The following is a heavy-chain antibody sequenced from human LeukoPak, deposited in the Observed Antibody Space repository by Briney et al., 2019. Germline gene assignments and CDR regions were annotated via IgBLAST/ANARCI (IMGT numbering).Heavy chain of an antibody. D-gene: IGHD5-18*01. J-gene: IGHJ6*02. CDR1: SGSISSYY. Sequence: SETLSLTCNVSSGSISSYYWTWLRQPPGQGLEWIGSIYFKGYAHYNPSLKSRVSISVDTSKSQFSLNLTSVSAADTAVYYCARGYGYGHYYYYCGMDVWGQGTTVTVSS. CDR3: ARGYGYGHYYYYCGMDV. CDR2: IYFKGYA. V-gene: IGHV4-59*01.